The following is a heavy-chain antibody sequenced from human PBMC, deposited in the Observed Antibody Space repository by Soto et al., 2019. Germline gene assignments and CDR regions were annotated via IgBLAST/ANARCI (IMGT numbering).Heavy chain of an antibody. CDR3: ARDLPVAGTLGGY. Sequence: PGGSLRLSCAASGFTFSSYSMNWVRQAPGKGLEWVSSISSSSSYIYYADSVKGRFTISRDNAKNSLYLQMNSLRAEDTAVYYCARDLPVAGTLGGYWGQGTLVTVSS. CDR2: ISSSSSYI. J-gene: IGHJ4*02. D-gene: IGHD6-19*01. V-gene: IGHV3-21*01. CDR1: GFTFSSYS.